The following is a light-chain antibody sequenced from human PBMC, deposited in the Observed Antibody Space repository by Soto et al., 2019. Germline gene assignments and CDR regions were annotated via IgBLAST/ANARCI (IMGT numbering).Light chain of an antibody. CDR3: SSYTSSSTLVV. CDR2: GVS. J-gene: IGLJ2*01. V-gene: IGLV2-14*01. Sequence: QSVLTQPASVSGSPGQSITICCTGTSSDVGGYNYVSWYQQHPGKAPKLMIYGVSNRPSGVSNRFSGSKSGNTASLTISGLQAEDEADYYCSSYTSSSTLVVFGGGTKVTVI. CDR1: SSDVGGYNY.